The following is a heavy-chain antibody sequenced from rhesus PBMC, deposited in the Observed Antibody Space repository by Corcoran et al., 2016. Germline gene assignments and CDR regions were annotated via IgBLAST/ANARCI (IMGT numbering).Heavy chain of an antibody. J-gene: IGHJ4*01. CDR3: ASPSYYNIWTGYSY. Sequence: QVQLQESGPGLVKPSETLSLTCAVSGGSISSSNWWSWIRQPPGKGLGWIGGINSKITHTNSNPSPKSRVTISTDASKNQFSLRLSSVTAADPAVYYCASPSYYNIWTGYSYWGQGVLVTVSS. D-gene: IGHD3-3*01. V-gene: IGHV4S18*01. CDR2: INSKITHT. CDR1: GGSISSSNW.